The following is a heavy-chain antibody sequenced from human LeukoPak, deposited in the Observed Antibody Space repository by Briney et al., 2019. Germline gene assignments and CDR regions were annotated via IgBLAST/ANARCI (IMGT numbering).Heavy chain of an antibody. CDR3: ARDGDSAVATRVFDY. Sequence: GRSLRLSCAASGFTFGSHVMNWVRQAPGKGPEWVAVIWFDGSNKYYADSVKGRFTISRDNSKNTLYLQMNSLRVEDTAVYYCARDGDSAVATRVFDYWGQGTLVTVSS. CDR2: IWFDGSNK. J-gene: IGHJ4*02. V-gene: IGHV3-33*01. CDR1: GFTFGSHV. D-gene: IGHD5-18*01.